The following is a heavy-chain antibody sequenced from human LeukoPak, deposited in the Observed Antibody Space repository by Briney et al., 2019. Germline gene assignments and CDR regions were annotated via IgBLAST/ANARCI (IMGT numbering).Heavy chain of an antibody. Sequence: PSETLSLTCTVSGGSISSGSYFWSWIRQPPGKGLEWIGYIYYSGSTNYKPSLKSRVTISVETSKNQFSLKLRSVTAADTAVYYCARVTGYMIEDYFDYWGQGTLVTVSS. CDR1: GGSISSGSYF. CDR3: ARVTGYMIEDYFDY. CDR2: IYYSGST. J-gene: IGHJ4*02. V-gene: IGHV4-61*01. D-gene: IGHD3-22*01.